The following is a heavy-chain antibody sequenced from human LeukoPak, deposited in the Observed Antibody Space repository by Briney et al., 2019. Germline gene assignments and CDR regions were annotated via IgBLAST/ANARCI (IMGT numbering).Heavy chain of an antibody. J-gene: IGHJ6*02. CDR3: ARAPSGWTYYYYGMDV. D-gene: IGHD6-19*01. CDR2: IKQDGSEK. CDR1: GFTFSSYW. Sequence: PGGSLRLSCAASGFTFSSYWMSWVRQAPGKRLEWVANIKQDGSEKYYVDSVRGRFTISRDNAKNSLYLQMNSLRAEDTAVYYCARAPSGWTYYYYGMDVWGQGTTVTVSS. V-gene: IGHV3-7*01.